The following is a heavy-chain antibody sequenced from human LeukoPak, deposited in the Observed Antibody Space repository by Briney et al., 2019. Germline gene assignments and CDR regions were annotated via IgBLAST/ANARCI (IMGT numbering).Heavy chain of an antibody. CDR3: ASLYCSSTSCYLFH. CDR1: GGSISSYY. CDR2: IYYSGST. Sequence: PSETLSLTCTVSGGSISSYYWSWIRQTPGKGLEWIGYIYYSGSTNYNPSLKSRVNISVDTSKNQFSPKLSSVTAADTALYYCASLYCSSTSCYLFHWGQGTLVTVSS. V-gene: IGHV4-59*08. D-gene: IGHD2-2*01. J-gene: IGHJ4*02.